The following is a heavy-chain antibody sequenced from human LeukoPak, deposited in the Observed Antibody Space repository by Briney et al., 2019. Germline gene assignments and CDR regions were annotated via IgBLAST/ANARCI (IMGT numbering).Heavy chain of an antibody. J-gene: IGHJ4*02. Sequence: LRLSCAASGFTFGDHYMSWIRQPPGKGLEWIGYIYYSGSTNYNPSLKSRVTISVDTSKNQFSLKLSSVTAADTAVYYCARVGDFWSGTTFDYWGQGTLVTVSS. CDR3: ARVGDFWSGTTFDY. CDR1: GFTFGDHY. D-gene: IGHD3-3*01. V-gene: IGHV4-59*11. CDR2: IYYSGST.